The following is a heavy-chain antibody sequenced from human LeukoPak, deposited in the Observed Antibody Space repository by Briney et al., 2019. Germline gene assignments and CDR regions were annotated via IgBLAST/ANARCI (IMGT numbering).Heavy chain of an antibody. CDR1: GFTFSGSA. CDR3: TRHVGSSGWYFLDDDYMDV. Sequence: GGSLRLSCAASGFTFSGSAMHWVRQASGKGLEWVGRIRSKANSYATAYAASVKGRFTISTDDSKNTAYLQMNSLKTEDTAVYYCTRHVGSSGWYFLDDDYMDVWGKGTTVTVSS. J-gene: IGHJ6*03. D-gene: IGHD6-19*01. V-gene: IGHV3-73*01. CDR2: IRSKANSYAT.